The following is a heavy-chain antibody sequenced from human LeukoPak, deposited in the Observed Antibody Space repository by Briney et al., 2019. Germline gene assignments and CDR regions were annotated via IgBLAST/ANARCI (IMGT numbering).Heavy chain of an antibody. Sequence: QSGGSLRLSCAASGFTFSSYAMHWVRQAPGKGLEWVAVISNDGSNKYYADSVKGRFTISRDNSKSTLHLQMNSLRPEDTAVYYCAKDQAAISYLFDCWGQGTLVTVSS. CDR2: ISNDGSNK. CDR3: AKDQAAISYLFDC. J-gene: IGHJ4*02. V-gene: IGHV3-30*04. CDR1: GFTFSSYA. D-gene: IGHD5-12*01.